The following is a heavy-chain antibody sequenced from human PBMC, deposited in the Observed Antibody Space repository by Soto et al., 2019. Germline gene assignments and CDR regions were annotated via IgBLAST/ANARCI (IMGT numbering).Heavy chain of an antibody. J-gene: IGHJ6*02. CDR3: ARDVLRFLEWLLSFGMDV. D-gene: IGHD3-3*01. CDR2: ISYDGSNK. Sequence: GGSLRLSCAASGFTFSSYAMHWVRQAPGKGLEWVAVISYDGSNKYYADSVKGRFTISRDNSKNTLYLQMNSLRAEDTAVYYCARDVLRFLEWLLSFGMDVWGQGTTVTVSS. CDR1: GFTFSSYA. V-gene: IGHV3-30-3*01.